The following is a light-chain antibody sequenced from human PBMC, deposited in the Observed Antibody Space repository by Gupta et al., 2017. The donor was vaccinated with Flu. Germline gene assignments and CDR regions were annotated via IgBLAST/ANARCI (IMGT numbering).Light chain of an antibody. J-gene: IGKJ4*02. CDR1: HHINNW. Sequence: IQMTQSSSLPSAFVGDTVTITCRASHHINNWLAWYQQRPGEAPKPLIFVTSKLQSGVPSRFSGTGSGTHFTLTISSLQPEDFATYYCQQYETDPLTFGGGTKVEI. CDR2: VTS. V-gene: IGKV1D-16*01. CDR3: QQYETDPLT.